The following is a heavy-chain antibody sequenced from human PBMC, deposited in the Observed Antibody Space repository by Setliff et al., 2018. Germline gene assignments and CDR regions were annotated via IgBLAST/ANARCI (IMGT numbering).Heavy chain of an antibody. Sequence: SVKVSCKASGGTFSSYGISWVRQAPGQGLEWMGGIIPILGIPNYAQKLQGRVTITADESTSTAYMELRSLRSDDTAVYYCARDSPNYYGSGSYGAFDIWGQGTMVTVSS. CDR3: ARDSPNYYGSGSYGAFDI. V-gene: IGHV1-69*10. D-gene: IGHD3-10*01. J-gene: IGHJ3*02. CDR2: IIPILGIP. CDR1: GGTFSSYG.